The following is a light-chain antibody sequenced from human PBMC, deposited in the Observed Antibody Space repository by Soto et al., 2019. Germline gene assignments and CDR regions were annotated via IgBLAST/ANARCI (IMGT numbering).Light chain of an antibody. CDR2: DVN. Sequence: QSVLTQPASVSGSPGQSITISCTGTSSDVGGYNYVSWYQQKPGKAPKVMIYDVNNRPSGVSNRFSGSKSGNTASLTISGLQAEDEADYYCCSYTSSTSLVLFGGGTQLTVL. V-gene: IGLV2-14*01. CDR3: CSYTSSTSLVL. CDR1: SSDVGGYNY. J-gene: IGLJ2*01.